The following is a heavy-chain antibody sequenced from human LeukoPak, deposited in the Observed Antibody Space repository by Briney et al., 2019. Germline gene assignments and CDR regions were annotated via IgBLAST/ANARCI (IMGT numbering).Heavy chain of an antibody. CDR3: ARGGVDGIFGSY. V-gene: IGHV4-30-2*01. CDR1: GGSISSGGYS. D-gene: IGHD5-12*01. J-gene: IGHJ4*02. Sequence: SETLSLTCAVSGGSISSGGYSWSWIRQPPGKGLEWIGYIYHSGSTYYNPSLKSRVTISVDRSKNQFSLRLSSVTAADTAVYYCARGGVDGIFGSYWGQGTLVTVSS. CDR2: IYHSGST.